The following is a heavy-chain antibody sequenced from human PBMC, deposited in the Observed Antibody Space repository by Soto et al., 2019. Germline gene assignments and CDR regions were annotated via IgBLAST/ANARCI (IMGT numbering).Heavy chain of an antibody. J-gene: IGHJ3*01. V-gene: IGHV3-30*03. CDR3: ARVRLSIAVNDALDV. Sequence: QVRLVESGGGGVQPGTSLSLSCAASGFTFSDYVIHWVGQPAGKGLEWVASMTYDGATEYYADSVKGRFTMSRDNSKRALSLQMNSLRPDDTAVYYCARVRLSIAVNDALDVWGQGTTVTVSS. CDR1: GFTFSDYV. CDR2: MTYDGATE. D-gene: IGHD3-3*02.